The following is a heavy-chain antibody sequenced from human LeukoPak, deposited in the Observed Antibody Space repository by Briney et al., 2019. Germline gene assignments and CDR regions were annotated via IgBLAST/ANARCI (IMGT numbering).Heavy chain of an antibody. V-gene: IGHV4-31*03. CDR3: ARASRWGELSLGY. CDR1: GGSISSGGYY. Sequence: PSETLSLTCTVSGGSISSGGYYWSWIRQHPGKGLEWIGYIKYSGSTHYNPSLKSRVTISVDTFKNQFSLKLSSVTAADTAVYYCARASRWGELSLGYWGQGTLVTVSS. CDR2: IKYSGST. J-gene: IGHJ4*02. D-gene: IGHD3-16*02.